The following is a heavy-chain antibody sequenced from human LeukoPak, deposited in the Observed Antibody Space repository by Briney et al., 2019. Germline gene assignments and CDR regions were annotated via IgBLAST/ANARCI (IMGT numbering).Heavy chain of an antibody. CDR3: ATDMGVPAALDY. J-gene: IGHJ4*02. D-gene: IGHD2-2*01. Sequence: GRFLRLSCAASGFTLSSYGVHWVRQAPGKGLEWVAVIWYDGSNKYYADSVKGRFTISRDNSKNTLYLQMNSLRAEDTAVYYCATDMGVPAALDYWGQGTLVTVSS. CDR2: IWYDGSNK. V-gene: IGHV3-33*01. CDR1: GFTLSSYG.